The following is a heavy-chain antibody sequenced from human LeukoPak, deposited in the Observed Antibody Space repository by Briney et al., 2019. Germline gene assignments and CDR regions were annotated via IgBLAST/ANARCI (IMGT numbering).Heavy chain of an antibody. V-gene: IGHV4-39*01. CDR1: GGSISSSSYY. CDR2: IYYSGSA. D-gene: IGHD3-22*01. CDR3: ARQQYDSSGYYYVY. Sequence: SETLSLTCTVSGGSISSSSYYWGWIRQPPGKGLEWIGSIYYSGSAYYNPSLKSRVTISVDTSKNQFSLKLSSVTAADTAVYYCARQQYDSSGYYYVYWGQGTLVTVSS. J-gene: IGHJ4*02.